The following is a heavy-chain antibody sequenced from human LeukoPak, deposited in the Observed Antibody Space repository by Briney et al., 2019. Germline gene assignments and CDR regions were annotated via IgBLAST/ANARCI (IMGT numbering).Heavy chain of an antibody. Sequence: PGGSLRLSCAASGFTFSSYSMNWVRQAPGKGLEWASSISSSSSYIYYADSVKGRFTISRDNAKNSLYLQMNSLRAEDTAVYYCAGASYDIFYDYWGPGTLVTVSS. CDR2: ISSSSSYI. J-gene: IGHJ4*02. CDR1: GFTFSSYS. V-gene: IGHV3-21*01. CDR3: AGASYDIFYDY. D-gene: IGHD3-9*01.